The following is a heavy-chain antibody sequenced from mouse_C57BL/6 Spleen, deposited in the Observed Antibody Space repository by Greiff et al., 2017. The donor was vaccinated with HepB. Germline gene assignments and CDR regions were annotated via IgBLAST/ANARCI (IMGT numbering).Heavy chain of an antibody. J-gene: IGHJ3*01. CDR3: AGSSGYPWFAY. CDR1: GYTFTSYW. D-gene: IGHD3-2*02. Sequence: QVQLKQPGAELVKPGASVKLSCKASGYTFTSYWMHWVKQRPGQGLEWIGMIHPNSGSTNYNEKFKSKATLTVDKSSSTAYMQLSSLTSEDSAVYYCAGSSGYPWFAYWGQGTLVTVSA. CDR2: IHPNSGST. V-gene: IGHV1-64*01.